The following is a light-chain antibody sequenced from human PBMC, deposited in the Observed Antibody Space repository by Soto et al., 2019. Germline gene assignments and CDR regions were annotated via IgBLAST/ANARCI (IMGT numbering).Light chain of an antibody. V-gene: IGKV3-15*01. J-gene: IGKJ1*01. Sequence: EIVLTQSPGTLSVSPVERATLSCRTSQSVSSSLAWYQQKPGQAPSLLIYGASTRATGIPARFSGSGSGTEFTLTISSLQSEDCAVYYCQQYKNWPWTFGQGTKVDIK. CDR2: GAS. CDR1: QSVSSS. CDR3: QQYKNWPWT.